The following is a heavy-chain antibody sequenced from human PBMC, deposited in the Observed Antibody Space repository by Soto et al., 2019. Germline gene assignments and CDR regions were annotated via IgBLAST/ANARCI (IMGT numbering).Heavy chain of an antibody. Sequence: PGGSLRLACAASGFAFSTYTMNWVRQAPGKGLEWVSYISSSSSTIYYADAVEGRFTISRDNAKNSLYLQMSSLREDDAGVYYCARGLFYLHSSGYHTSIHIWGPATLVTVSS. V-gene: IGHV3-48*02. CDR3: ARGLFYLHSSGYHTSIHI. CDR1: GFAFSTYT. CDR2: ISSSSSTI. J-gene: IGHJ1*01. D-gene: IGHD3-22*01.